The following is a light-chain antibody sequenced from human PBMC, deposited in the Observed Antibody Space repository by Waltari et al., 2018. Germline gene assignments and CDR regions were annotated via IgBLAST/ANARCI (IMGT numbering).Light chain of an antibody. V-gene: IGLV8-61*01. CDR2: NTN. Sequence: QTVVPQETSLSVSTGATVTRTCDLNSASVSTTPYPSWYQQTPGPSPRTLMYNTNSRSSGVPDRFSGSIVGNRAALTITGAQAEYESFYYCVLYLGGVISVFGGGTRLTVL. J-gene: IGLJ3*02. CDR3: VLYLGGVISV. CDR1: SASVSTTPY.